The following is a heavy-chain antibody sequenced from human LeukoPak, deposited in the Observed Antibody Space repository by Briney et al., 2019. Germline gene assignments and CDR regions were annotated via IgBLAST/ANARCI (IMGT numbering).Heavy chain of an antibody. J-gene: IGHJ3*02. D-gene: IGHD3-22*01. V-gene: IGHV4-31*03. Sequence: SQTLSLTCTVSGGSISSGGYYWSWIRQHPGKGLEWIGYIYYSGSTYYNPSLKSRVTISVDTSKNQFSLKLSSVTAADTAVYYCARPDSNDYYGALGFDIWGQGTMVTVSS. CDR1: GGSISSGGYY. CDR2: IYYSGST. CDR3: ARPDSNDYYGALGFDI.